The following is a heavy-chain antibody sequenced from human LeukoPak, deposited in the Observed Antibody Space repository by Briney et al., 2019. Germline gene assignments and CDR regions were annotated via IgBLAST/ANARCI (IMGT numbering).Heavy chain of an antibody. CDR2: IWYDGSNK. CDR1: GFTFSSYG. Sequence: GRSLRLSCAASGFTFSSYGMHWVRQAPGKGLEWVAVIWYDGSNKYYADSVKGRFTISRDNSKNTLYLQMISLRAEDTAVYYCARDGVRRFGELNAFDIWGQGTMVTVSS. J-gene: IGHJ3*02. V-gene: IGHV3-33*01. CDR3: ARDGVRRFGELNAFDI. D-gene: IGHD3-10*01.